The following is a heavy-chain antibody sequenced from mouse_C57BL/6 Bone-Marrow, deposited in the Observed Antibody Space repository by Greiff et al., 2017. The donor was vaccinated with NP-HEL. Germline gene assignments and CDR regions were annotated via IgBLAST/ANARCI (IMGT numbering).Heavy chain of an antibody. CDR3: ALSNDRFAY. Sequence: EVQGVESGAELVKPGASVKLSCTASGFNIKDYYMHWVKQRTEQGLEWIGRIDPEDGETKYAPKFPGKATITADTSSNTAYLQLSSLTSEDTAVYYCALSNDRFAYWGKGTLVTVSA. CDR1: GFNIKDYY. V-gene: IGHV14-2*01. CDR2: IDPEDGET. J-gene: IGHJ3*01. D-gene: IGHD2-5*01.